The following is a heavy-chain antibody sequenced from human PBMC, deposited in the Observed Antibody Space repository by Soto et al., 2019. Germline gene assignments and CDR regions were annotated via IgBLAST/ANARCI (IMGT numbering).Heavy chain of an antibody. CDR2: ISYDGNNK. J-gene: IGHJ6*02. CDR1: GFTFSSYA. Sequence: GGSLRLSCAASGFTFSSYAMHWVRQAPGKGLEWVTIISYDGNNKYYADSVKGRFTISRDNSKNTLYLQMNSLRTEDTAVYYCARDLRLYNWNDYHGMDDWGQGTTVTVSS. CDR3: ARDLRLYNWNDYHGMDD. V-gene: IGHV3-30-3*01. D-gene: IGHD1-20*01.